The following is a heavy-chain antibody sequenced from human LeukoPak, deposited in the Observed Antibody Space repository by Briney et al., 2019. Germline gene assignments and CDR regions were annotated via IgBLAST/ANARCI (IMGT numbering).Heavy chain of an antibody. CDR2: VFHSGST. J-gene: IGHJ4*02. V-gene: IGHV4-4*02. CDR1: GDSISTNEW. D-gene: IGHD6-19*01. Sequence: PSETLSLTCSVSGDSISTNEWWSWVRQPPGKGLEWIGEVFHSGSTNYNPSLKSRVTISIDKSKNQFSLEVTSVTAADTATYYCARDLAVAGTNYFDFWGQGVLVTVSS. CDR3: ARDLAVAGTNYFDF.